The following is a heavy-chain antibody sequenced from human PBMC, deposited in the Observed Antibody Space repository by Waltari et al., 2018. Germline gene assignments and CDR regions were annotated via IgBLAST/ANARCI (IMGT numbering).Heavy chain of an antibody. CDR2: ISGSGST. V-gene: IGHV4-4*07. J-gene: IGHJ4*02. D-gene: IGHD3-16*01. CDR1: GGSISTYY. Sequence: QVQLQDSGPGLVKPSETLSLTCTVSGGSISTYYWSWMRQSAGKGLEWIGRISGSGSTNDNPSLKSRVTRSVDTSKNQFSLKLNSVTAADTAVYYCARDGLGSRPFDYWGQGTLVTVSS. CDR3: ARDGLGSRPFDY.